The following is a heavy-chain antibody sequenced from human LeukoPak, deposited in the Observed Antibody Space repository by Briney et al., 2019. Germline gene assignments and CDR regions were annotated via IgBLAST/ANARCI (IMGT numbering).Heavy chain of an antibody. CDR1: GGTFSSYA. V-gene: IGHV1-69*04. D-gene: IGHD4-17*01. CDR2: IIPILGIA. J-gene: IGHJ5*02. CDR3: ARDISHGDYVGRFDP. Sequence: WASVKVSCKASGGTFSSYAISWVRQAPGQGLEWMGRIIPILGIANYAQKFQGRVTITADKSTSTAYMELSSLRSEDTAVYYCARDISHGDYVGRFDPWGQGTLVTVSS.